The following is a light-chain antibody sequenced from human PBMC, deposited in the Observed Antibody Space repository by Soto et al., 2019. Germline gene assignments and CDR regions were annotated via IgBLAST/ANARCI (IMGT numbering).Light chain of an antibody. CDR2: EVS. CDR1: SSDV. J-gene: IGLJ1*01. V-gene: IGLV2-14*01. CDR3: SSYTSDIPR. Sequence: QSVLTQPASLSGSPGQSITISCTGTSSDVSWYQQHPGKAPKLMIYEVSNRPSGVSNRFSGSKSGNTASLTISGLQTEDEADYYCSSYTSDIPRIGTGTKVTVL.